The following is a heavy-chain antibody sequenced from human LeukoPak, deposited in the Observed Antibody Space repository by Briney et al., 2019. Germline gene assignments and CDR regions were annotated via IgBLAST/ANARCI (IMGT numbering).Heavy chain of an antibody. Sequence: PGGSLRLSCAASKFTFSSCAMNWVRQASGKGLEWVSGISGSGGSTYYADSVKGRFTISRDNSKNTLYLQMNSLRAEDTAVYYCAKDRYAFWSTYSSNPFDYWGQGTLVTVSS. CDR2: ISGSGGST. D-gene: IGHD3-3*01. CDR1: KFTFSSCA. J-gene: IGHJ4*02. V-gene: IGHV3-23*01. CDR3: AKDRYAFWSTYSSNPFDY.